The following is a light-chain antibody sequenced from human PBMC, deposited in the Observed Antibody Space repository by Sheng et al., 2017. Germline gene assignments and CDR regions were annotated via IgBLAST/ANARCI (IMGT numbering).Light chain of an antibody. V-gene: IGLV3-9*01. CDR2: RDS. CDR1: GIGGKN. J-gene: IGLJ1*01. CDR3: QVWDSSTGV. Sequence: SYELSQPLSVSVALGQTARITCGGNGIGGKNVHWYQRKPGQAPVLVIYRDSSRPSGIPERFTGSNSGNTATLTIDRVQAGDEADYYCQVWDSSTGVFGAGTKVTVL.